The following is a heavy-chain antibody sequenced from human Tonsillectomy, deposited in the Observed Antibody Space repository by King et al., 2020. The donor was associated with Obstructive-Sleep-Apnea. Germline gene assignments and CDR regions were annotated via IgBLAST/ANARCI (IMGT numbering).Heavy chain of an antibody. D-gene: IGHD3-10*01. CDR3: AKASPLGFGESESAHYYYAMDV. J-gene: IGHJ6*02. CDR1: GFTFDNYA. V-gene: IGHV3-43D*03. CDR2: ISWDGDGT. Sequence: VQLVESGGGVVQPGGSLRLSCAASGFTFDNYAMHWVRQAPGKGLEWVSLISWDGDGTYYAASLKGRFTISRDNSKNSLYLQMNSLRAEDTALYYCAKASPLGFGESESAHYYYAMDVWGQGTTVTVSS.